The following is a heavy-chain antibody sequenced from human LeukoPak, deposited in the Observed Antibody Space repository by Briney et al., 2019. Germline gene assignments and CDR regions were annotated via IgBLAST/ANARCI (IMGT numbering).Heavy chain of an antibody. D-gene: IGHD3-16*01. Sequence: GGSLRLSCAASGFTFSSYAMSWVRQAPGKGLEWVSAISGSGGSTYYADSVKGRFTISRDNSKNTLYLQMNSLRAEDTAVYYCASRGTEGRSGKFDYRGQGTLVTVSS. CDR2: ISGSGGST. J-gene: IGHJ4*02. V-gene: IGHV3-23*01. CDR3: ASRGTEGRSGKFDY. CDR1: GFTFSSYA.